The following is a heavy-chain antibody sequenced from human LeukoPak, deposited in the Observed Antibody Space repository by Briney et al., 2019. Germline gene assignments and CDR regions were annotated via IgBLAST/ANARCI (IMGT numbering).Heavy chain of an antibody. Sequence: SETLSLTCTVSGGSISSSYYWGWIRQPPGKGLEWIGSTYYSGSTYYNPSLKSRVTISVDTSKNQFSLKLSSVTAADTAVYYCARTGDHYYYMDVWGKGTTVTVSS. CDR1: GGSISSSYY. D-gene: IGHD3-10*01. CDR3: ARTGDHYYYMDV. CDR2: TYYSGST. J-gene: IGHJ6*03. V-gene: IGHV4-39*07.